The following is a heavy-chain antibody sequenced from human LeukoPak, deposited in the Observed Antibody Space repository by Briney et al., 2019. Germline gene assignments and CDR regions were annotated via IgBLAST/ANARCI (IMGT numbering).Heavy chain of an antibody. CDR2: ISYSGTST. CDR3: AKAPSMYYVKYYFDY. Sequence: GGSLRLSCAASRFPFSDYAMNWVRQAPGQGLEWVSSISYSGTSTYYAGSVKGRFTISRDNSKNTLYLQLNSLRAEDTAVYYCAKAPSMYYVKYYFDYWGQGTLVTVSS. CDR1: RFPFSDYA. J-gene: IGHJ4*02. D-gene: IGHD3-10*02. V-gene: IGHV3-23*01.